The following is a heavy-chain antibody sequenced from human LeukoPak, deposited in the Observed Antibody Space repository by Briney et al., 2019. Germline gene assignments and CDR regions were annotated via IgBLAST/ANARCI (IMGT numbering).Heavy chain of an antibody. CDR3: ASPSSSCSWACNWFDP. CDR2: IYYSGST. V-gene: IGHV4-59*08. D-gene: IGHD6-13*01. J-gene: IGHJ5*02. CDR1: GGSISSYY. Sequence: SETLSLTCTVSGGSISSYYWSWIRQPPGRGLEWIGYIYYSGSTNYNPSLKSRVTISVDTSKNQFSLKLSSVTAADTAVYYCASPSSSCSWACNWFDPWGQGTLVTVSS.